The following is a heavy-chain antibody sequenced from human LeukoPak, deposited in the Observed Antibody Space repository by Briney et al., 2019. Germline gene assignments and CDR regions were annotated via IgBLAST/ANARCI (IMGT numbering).Heavy chain of an antibody. CDR3: ARGSAVLRYFDWLPGFYYYYGMDV. V-gene: IGHV4-61*01. J-gene: IGHJ6*02. D-gene: IGHD3-9*01. Sequence: SETLSLTCTVSGGSVSSGSYYWSWIRQPPGKGLEWMGYIYYSGSTNYSPSLKSRVTISVDTSKNQFSLKLSSVTAADTAVYYCARGSAVLRYFDWLPGFYYYYGMDVWGQGTTVTVS. CDR1: GGSVSSGSYY. CDR2: IYYSGST.